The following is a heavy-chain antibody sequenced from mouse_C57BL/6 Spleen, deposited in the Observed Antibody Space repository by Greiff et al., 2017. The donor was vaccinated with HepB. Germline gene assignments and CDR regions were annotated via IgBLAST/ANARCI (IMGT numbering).Heavy chain of an antibody. D-gene: IGHD3-2*02. J-gene: IGHJ4*01. CDR3: APTAQATAMDY. Sequence: EVQLQQSGPELVKPGASVKISCKASGYTFTDYYMNWVKQSHGKSLEWIGDINPNNGGTSYNQKFKGKATLTVDKSSSTAYMELRSLTSEDSAVYYCAPTAQATAMDYWGQGTSVTVSS. V-gene: IGHV1-26*01. CDR2: INPNNGGT. CDR1: GYTFTDYY.